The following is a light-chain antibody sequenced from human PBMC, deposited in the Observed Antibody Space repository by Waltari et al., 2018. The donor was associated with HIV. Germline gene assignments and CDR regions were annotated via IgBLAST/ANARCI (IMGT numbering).Light chain of an antibody. V-gene: IGKV3-11*01. CDR2: DGS. J-gene: IGKJ2*01. CDR3: QQRTNWHT. Sequence: EVVLTQSPATLSLSPGERATPSCRASQNIWRYLAWYQQKPGQPPRLLVYDGSNRATGIPARFSGSGSGTDFTLTIDSLEPEDFAVYFCQQRTNWHTFGQGTRLEI. CDR1: QNIWRY.